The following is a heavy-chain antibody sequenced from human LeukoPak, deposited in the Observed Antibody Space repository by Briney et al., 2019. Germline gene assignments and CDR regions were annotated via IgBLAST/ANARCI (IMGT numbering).Heavy chain of an antibody. CDR3: AGVSSSFRSYYYYGMDV. Sequence: SETLSLTCAVYGGSFSGYYWSWIRQPPGKGLEWIGEINHSGSTNYNPSLKSRVTISVDTSKNQFSLKLSSVTAADTAVYYCAGVSSSFRSYYYYGMDVWGQGTTVTVSS. CDR2: INHSGST. J-gene: IGHJ6*02. D-gene: IGHD6-13*01. CDR1: GGSFSGYY. V-gene: IGHV4-34*01.